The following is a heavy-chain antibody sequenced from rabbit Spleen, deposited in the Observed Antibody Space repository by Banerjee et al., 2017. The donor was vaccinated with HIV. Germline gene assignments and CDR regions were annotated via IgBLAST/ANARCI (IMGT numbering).Heavy chain of an antibody. CDR2: IAGSSSGFT. Sequence: SLEESGEDLVKPWACLPRTYADSGFSFSSSEYRCWVRQAPGKGLEWFSCIAGSSSGFTYSATWAKGRFTRSKTSSTTVTLQMTSLTVADTASYFCARDAGSSFTSYGMDLWGPGTLVTVS. J-gene: IGHJ6*01. CDR3: ARDAGSSFTSYGMDL. CDR1: GFSFSSSEY. V-gene: IGHV1S40*01. D-gene: IGHD8-1*01.